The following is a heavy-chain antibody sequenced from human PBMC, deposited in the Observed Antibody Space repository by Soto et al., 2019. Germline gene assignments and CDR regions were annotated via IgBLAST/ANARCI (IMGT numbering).Heavy chain of an antibody. CDR2: VYHSGST. CDR3: ARVSFYYDTSGYGVGWFDP. V-gene: IGHV4-61*01. Sequence: SETLSLTCTVSGDSVSSGTYYWSWIRQPSGKGLEWIGNVYHSGSTKYNPSLKSPVTISVDTSKNQFSLELNFVTAADTAVYYCARVSFYYDTSGYGVGWFDPWGQGALVNVS. D-gene: IGHD3-22*01. CDR1: GDSVSSGTYY. J-gene: IGHJ5*02.